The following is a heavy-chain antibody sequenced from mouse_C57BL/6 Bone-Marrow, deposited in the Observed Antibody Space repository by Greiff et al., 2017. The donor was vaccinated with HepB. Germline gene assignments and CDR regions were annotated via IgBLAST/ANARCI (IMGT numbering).Heavy chain of an antibody. CDR1: GFNITDDY. J-gene: IGHJ3*01. Sequence: EVQLQQSGAELVRPGASVKLSCTASGFNITDDYMHWVKQRPEQGLEWIGWIDPENGDTEYASKFQGKATITADTSSNTAYLQLSSLTSEDTAVYYCTTRPSNGDETWFAYWGQGTLVTVSA. D-gene: IGHD4-1*01. CDR2: IDPENGDT. CDR3: TTRPSNGDETWFAY. V-gene: IGHV14-4*01.